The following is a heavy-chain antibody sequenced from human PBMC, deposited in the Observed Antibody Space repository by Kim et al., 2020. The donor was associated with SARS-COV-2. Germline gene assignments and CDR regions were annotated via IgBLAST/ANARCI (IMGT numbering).Heavy chain of an antibody. V-gene: IGHV4-31*03. D-gene: IGHD5-18*01. CDR3: ARVKDTAMLQFDY. CDR2: IYYSGST. CDR1: GGSISSGGYY. J-gene: IGHJ4*02. Sequence: SETLSLTCTVSGGSISSGGYYWSWIRQHPGKGLEWIGYIYYSGSTYYNPSLKSRVTISVDTSKNQFSLKLSSVTAADTAVYYCARVKDTAMLQFDYWGQGTLVTVSS.